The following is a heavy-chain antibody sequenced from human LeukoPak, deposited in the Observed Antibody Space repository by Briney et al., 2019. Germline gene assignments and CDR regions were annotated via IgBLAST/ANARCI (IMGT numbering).Heavy chain of an antibody. CDR1: GFTFSTHG. Sequence: GGSLRLSCAASGFTFSTHGMQWVRQAPGKGLEWVAVVSSDGRTQHYADSVKGRFTISRDNSKNTLYLRMNSLRAEDTAVYYCAKESGISQYGAYFDCWGQGTLVTVSS. J-gene: IGHJ4*02. CDR2: VSSDGRTQ. V-gene: IGHV3-30*18. D-gene: IGHD2-2*01. CDR3: AKESGISQYGAYFDC.